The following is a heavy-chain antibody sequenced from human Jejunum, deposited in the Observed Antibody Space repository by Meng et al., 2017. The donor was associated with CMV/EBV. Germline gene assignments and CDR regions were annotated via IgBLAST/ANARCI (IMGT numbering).Heavy chain of an antibody. Sequence: SGFTFRTNAMSWVRQAPGKGLEWVSAISGSGGSTYYADSVKGRFTISRDDSKNTLYLQMNSLRAEDTAIYYCAKHQDGSGSYYNYWGQGMMVTVSS. CDR1: GFTFRTNA. CDR3: AKHQDGSGSYYNY. V-gene: IGHV3-23*01. J-gene: IGHJ4*02. CDR2: ISGSGGST. D-gene: IGHD3-10*01.